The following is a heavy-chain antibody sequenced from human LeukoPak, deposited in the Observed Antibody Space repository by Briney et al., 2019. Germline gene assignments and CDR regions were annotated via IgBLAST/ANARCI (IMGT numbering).Heavy chain of an antibody. CDR1: GGSFSGYY. Sequence: SETLSLTCAVYGGSFSGYYWSWIRQPPGKGLEWIGEINHSGSTNYNLSLKSRVTISVDTSKNQFSLKLSSVTAADTAVYYCTRDPTLNSMADAFDIWGQGTMVTVSS. J-gene: IGHJ3*02. D-gene: IGHD5-24*01. CDR3: TRDPTLNSMADAFDI. CDR2: INHSGST. V-gene: IGHV4-34*01.